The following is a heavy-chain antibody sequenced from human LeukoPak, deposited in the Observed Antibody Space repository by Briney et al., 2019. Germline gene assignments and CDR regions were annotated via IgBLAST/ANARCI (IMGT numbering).Heavy chain of an antibody. CDR1: GGSISGYY. D-gene: IGHD5-18*01. V-gene: IGHV4-4*07. CDR2: IYTSGST. CDR3: ARAGYTYGLFDY. Sequence: KPSETLSLTCTVSGGSISGYYWSWIRQPAGKALEWIGRIYTSGSTNYNPSLKSRVTMSVDTSKNQFSLRLSSVTAADTAVYYCARAGYTYGLFDYWGQGTLVTVSS. J-gene: IGHJ4*02.